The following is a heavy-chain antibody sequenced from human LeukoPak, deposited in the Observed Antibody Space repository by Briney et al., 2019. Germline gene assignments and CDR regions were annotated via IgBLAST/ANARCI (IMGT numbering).Heavy chain of an antibody. CDR3: AKDRTSDIVVVPAAIVGTYMDV. V-gene: IGHV3-23*01. D-gene: IGHD2-2*01. CDR2: ISGSGGST. Sequence: GGSLRLSCAASGFTFSSYGMSWVRQAPGKGLEWVSAISGSGGSTYYADSVKGRFTISRDNSKNTLYLQMNSLRAEDTAVYYCAKDRTSDIVVVPAAIVGTYMDVWGRGTTVTISS. CDR1: GFTFSSYG. J-gene: IGHJ6*03.